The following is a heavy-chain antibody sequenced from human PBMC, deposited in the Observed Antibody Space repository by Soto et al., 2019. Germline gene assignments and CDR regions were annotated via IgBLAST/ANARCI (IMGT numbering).Heavy chain of an antibody. CDR1: GYTFTGHY. J-gene: IGHJ4*02. V-gene: IGHV1-2*02. CDR3: GRGRSGQIVVFY. Sequence: GASVKVSCKASGYTFTGHYIHWVRQAPEQGPEWMGEIGPESGATRYAQKFQGRVTMTMDMSITTGYMKLSNLSPDDTAVYYCGRGRSGQIVVFYWGQGTPVTVSS. D-gene: IGHD5-12*01. CDR2: IGPESGAT.